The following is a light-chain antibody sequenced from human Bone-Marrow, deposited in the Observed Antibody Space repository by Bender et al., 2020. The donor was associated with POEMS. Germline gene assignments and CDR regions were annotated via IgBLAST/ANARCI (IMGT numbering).Light chain of an antibody. Sequence: QSVVTQPASVSGSPGQSITISCTGTTSDIATFNLVSWYQQHPGKAPKLLIYEDTRRPSGVSNRFSGSKSGNTASLTISGLQAEDEAHYYCYSYAGSNTGVFGGGTKLTVL. J-gene: IGLJ2*01. V-gene: IGLV2-23*01. CDR2: EDT. CDR3: YSYAGSNTGV. CDR1: TSDIATFNL.